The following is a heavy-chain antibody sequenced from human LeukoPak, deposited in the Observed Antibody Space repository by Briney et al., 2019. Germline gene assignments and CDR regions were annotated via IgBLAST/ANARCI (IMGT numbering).Heavy chain of an antibody. CDR2: IYTSGST. CDR3: ARGPLYYYGSGYYYYMDV. D-gene: IGHD3-10*01. Sequence: PSETLSLTCTVSGGSISSYYWSWIRQPAGKGLEWIGRIYTSGSTNYNPSLKSRVTISVDKSKNQFSLKLSSVTAADTAVYYCARGPLYYYGSGYYYYMDVWGKGTTVTVSS. V-gene: IGHV4-4*07. CDR1: GGSISSYY. J-gene: IGHJ6*03.